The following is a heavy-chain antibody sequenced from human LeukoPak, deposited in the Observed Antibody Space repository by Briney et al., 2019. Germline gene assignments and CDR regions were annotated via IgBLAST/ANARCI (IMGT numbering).Heavy chain of an antibody. D-gene: IGHD2-2*01. V-gene: IGHV3-33*06. J-gene: IGHJ4*02. Sequence: GRSLRLSCAASGFTFSSYGMHWVRQAPGKGLEWVAVIWYDGSNKYYADSVNGRFTISRDNSKNTLYLQMNSLRAEDTAVYYCAKGGEYQLPIDSYWGQGTLVTVSS. CDR1: GFTFSSYG. CDR2: IWYDGSNK. CDR3: AKGGEYQLPIDSY.